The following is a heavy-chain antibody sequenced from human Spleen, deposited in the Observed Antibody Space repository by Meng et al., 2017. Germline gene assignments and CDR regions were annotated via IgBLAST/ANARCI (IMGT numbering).Heavy chain of an antibody. V-gene: IGHV4-34*01. D-gene: IGHD4-11*01. Sequence: VQLQQWGAVLLKPSETLSLTGVVSGGSFSDYYWSWIRQPPGKGLEVIGEINHSGSTNYNPSLESRATISVDTSQNNLSLKLSSVTAADSAVYYCARGPTTMAHDFDYWGQGTLVTVSS. CDR3: ARGPTTMAHDFDY. CDR2: INHSGST. CDR1: GGSFSDYY. J-gene: IGHJ4*02.